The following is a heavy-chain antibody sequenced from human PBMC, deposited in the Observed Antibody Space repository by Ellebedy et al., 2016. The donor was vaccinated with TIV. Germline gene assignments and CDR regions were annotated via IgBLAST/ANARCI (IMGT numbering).Heavy chain of an antibody. J-gene: IGHJ4*02. CDR3: ARGDKYYYDSRGYYYTY. Sequence: ASVQVSCKASGYTFTSYYMYWVRQAPGQGLEWMGIINPSGGSSNYSPKFQGRVTMTRDTYTSTVYMELSSLRSEDTAVYDCARGDKYYYDSRGYYYTYWGQGTLVTVSS. CDR2: INPSGGSS. D-gene: IGHD3-22*01. V-gene: IGHV1-46*01. CDR1: GYTFTSYY.